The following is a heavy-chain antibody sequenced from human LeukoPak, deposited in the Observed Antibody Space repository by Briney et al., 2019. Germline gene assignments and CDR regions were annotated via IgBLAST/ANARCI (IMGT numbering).Heavy chain of an antibody. D-gene: IGHD4-17*01. CDR2: INHSGST. J-gene: IGHJ4*02. CDR3: ASGYGDLDY. V-gene: IGHV4-34*01. CDR1: GGSFSGYY. Sequence: SETLSLTCAVYGGSFSGYYWSWIRQPPGKGLEWIGEINHSGSTNYNQSLKSRVTISVDTSKNQFSLKLSSVTAADTAVYYCASGYGDLDYWGQGTLVTVSS.